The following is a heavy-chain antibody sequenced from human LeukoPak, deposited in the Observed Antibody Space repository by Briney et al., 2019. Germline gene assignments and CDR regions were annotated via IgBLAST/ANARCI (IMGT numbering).Heavy chain of an antibody. D-gene: IGHD6-19*01. CDR2: ISSGSSSI. V-gene: IGHV3-48*02. Sequence: GGSLRLSCAVSGFTFSSYSMNWVRQAPGKGLEWVSYISSGSSSIYYADSVKGRFTISRDNAKNSLYLQMNSLRDEDTAAYYCARGLGSGWYEDYWGQGTLVTVSS. J-gene: IGHJ4*02. CDR3: ARGLGSGWYEDY. CDR1: GFTFSSYS.